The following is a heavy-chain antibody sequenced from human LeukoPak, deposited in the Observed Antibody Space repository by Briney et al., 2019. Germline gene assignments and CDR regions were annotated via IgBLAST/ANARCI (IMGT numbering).Heavy chain of an antibody. CDR3: ARAVAGPYYYYGMDV. CDR2: IIPIFGTA. J-gene: IGHJ6*04. V-gene: IGHV1-69*13. Sequence: SVKVSCKASGGTFSSYAISWMRQAPGQGLEWMGGIIPIFGTANYAQKFQGRVTITADESTSTAYMELSSLRSEDTAVYYCARAVAGPYYYYGMDVWGKGTTVTVSS. D-gene: IGHD6-19*01. CDR1: GGTFSSYA.